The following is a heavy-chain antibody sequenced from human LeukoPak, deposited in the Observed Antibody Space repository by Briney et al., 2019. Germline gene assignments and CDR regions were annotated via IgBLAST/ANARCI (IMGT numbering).Heavy chain of an antibody. Sequence: ASVTVSCTASGYTFTSYDINWVRQATGQGLEWMGWMNPNSGNTGYAQKFQGRVTMTRNTSISTAYMELSSLRSEDTAVYYCARGVKVQGVKTLVYWGQGTLVTVSS. CDR1: GYTFTSYD. CDR3: ARGVKVQGVKTLVY. V-gene: IGHV1-8*01. J-gene: IGHJ4*02. CDR2: MNPNSGNT. D-gene: IGHD3-10*01.